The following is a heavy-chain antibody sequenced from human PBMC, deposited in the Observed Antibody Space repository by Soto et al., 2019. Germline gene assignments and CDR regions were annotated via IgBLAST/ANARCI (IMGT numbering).Heavy chain of an antibody. V-gene: IGHV2-5*02. D-gene: IGHD6-13*01. J-gene: IGHJ4*02. Sequence: QITLKESGPTLVKPTQTLTLTCTFSGFSLSTSGVGVGWIRQPPGKALEWLALIYWDDDKRYSPSLKSRLTSTKDTSKNQVVLTMTNMDPVDTATYYCAHRGIAAAVTFVINKRAYYFDYWGQGTLVTVSS. CDR1: GFSLSTSGVG. CDR2: IYWDDDK. CDR3: AHRGIAAAVTFVINKRAYYFDY.